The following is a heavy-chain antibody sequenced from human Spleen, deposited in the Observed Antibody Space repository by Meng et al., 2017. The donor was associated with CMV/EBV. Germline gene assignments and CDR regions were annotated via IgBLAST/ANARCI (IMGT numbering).Heavy chain of an antibody. CDR3: AKDIVVVGTDAFDI. CDR1: GFTFNNYA. Sequence: GESLKISCAPSGFTFNNYAMTWVRQAPGKGLEWVSAISGSGGSTYYADSVKGRFTISRDNSKNTLYLQMNSLRAEDTALYYCAKDIVVVGTDAFDIWGQGTMVTVSS. CDR2: ISGSGGST. V-gene: IGHV3-23*01. J-gene: IGHJ3*02. D-gene: IGHD2-21*01.